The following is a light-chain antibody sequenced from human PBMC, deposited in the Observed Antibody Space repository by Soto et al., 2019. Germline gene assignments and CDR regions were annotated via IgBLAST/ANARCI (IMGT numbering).Light chain of an antibody. Sequence: DIQMTQSPSSLSASVGDRVTFTCQASQCISRWLNWYQHKPGKATELLIYDASNLETGVPTRFGSRGSEEDCIFNISRRPSDQSAVYFEQEYKNWPLFGPGTKVDIK. V-gene: IGKV1-33*01. CDR2: DAS. CDR1: QCISRW. CDR3: QEYKNWPL. J-gene: IGKJ1*01.